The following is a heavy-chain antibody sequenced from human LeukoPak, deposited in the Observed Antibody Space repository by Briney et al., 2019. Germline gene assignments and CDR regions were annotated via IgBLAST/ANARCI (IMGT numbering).Heavy chain of an antibody. CDR1: GFTFSSYS. V-gene: IGHV3-21*01. CDR3: AREFTTGPY. D-gene: IGHD1-1*01. CDR2: ISSSSSYI. J-gene: IGHJ4*02. Sequence: GGSLRLSCAASGFTFSSYSMNWVRQAPGKGLEWVSSISSSSSYIYYVDSVKGRFTISRDNAKNSLYLQMNSLRAEDTAVYYCAREFTTGPYWGQGTLVTVSS.